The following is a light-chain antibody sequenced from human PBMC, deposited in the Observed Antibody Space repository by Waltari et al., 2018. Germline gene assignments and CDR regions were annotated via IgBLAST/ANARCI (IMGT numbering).Light chain of an antibody. V-gene: IGKV1-9*01. CDR3: MQGIHLPLT. J-gene: IGKJ4*01. Sequence: IQLTQSPSSLSASVGDRVTITCRASQGISSYLAWYQQKPGKAPKLLIYAASTLQSGVPSRFSGSGSGTDFTLKISRVEAEDVGVYYCMQGIHLPLTFGGGTKVEIK. CDR2: AAS. CDR1: QGISSY.